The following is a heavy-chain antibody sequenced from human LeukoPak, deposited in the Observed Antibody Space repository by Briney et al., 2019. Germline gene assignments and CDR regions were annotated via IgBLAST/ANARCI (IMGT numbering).Heavy chain of an antibody. V-gene: IGHV3-7*02. Sequence: GGSLRLSCAVSGFTFSSYWMSWVRQAPGKGLEWVANIKQDGSEKYYVDSVKGRFTISRDNAKNSLYLQMNSLRAEDTAVYYCASPYGDYSFFDYWGQGTLVTVSS. CDR3: ASPYGDYSFFDY. CDR2: IKQDGSEK. J-gene: IGHJ4*02. CDR1: GFTFSSYW. D-gene: IGHD4-17*01.